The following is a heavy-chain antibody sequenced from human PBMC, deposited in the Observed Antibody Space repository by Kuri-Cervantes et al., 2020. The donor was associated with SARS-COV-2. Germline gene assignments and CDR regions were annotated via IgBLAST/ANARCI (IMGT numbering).Heavy chain of an antibody. Sequence: LSLTCAASGFTVSSNYMSWVRQAPGKGLEWVSVIYSGGSTYYANSVKGRFTISRDNPKNTLYLQMNSLRAEDTAVYHCARDLYFDLRELREEYGFDYWGQGTLVTVSS. D-gene: IGHD1-26*01. CDR2: IYSGGST. V-gene: IGHV3-53*01. CDR1: GFTVSSNY. J-gene: IGHJ4*02. CDR3: ARDLYFDLRELREEYGFDY.